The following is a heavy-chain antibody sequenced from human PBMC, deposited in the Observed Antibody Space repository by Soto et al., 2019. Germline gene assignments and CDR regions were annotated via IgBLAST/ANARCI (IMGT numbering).Heavy chain of an antibody. D-gene: IGHD6-19*01. CDR1: GGSISDYY. CDR2: IYHTT. V-gene: IGHV4-59*01. CDR3: ARTSPVAGGFDY. Sequence: QVQLQESGPGLVKPSETLSLTCTVSGGSISDYYWSWIRQPPGKGLEWIGYIYHTTNYNPSLKSRVTISVNTSKNQFSLKVTSVTAADTAVYYCARTSPVAGGFDYWGQGPLVTVSS. J-gene: IGHJ4*02.